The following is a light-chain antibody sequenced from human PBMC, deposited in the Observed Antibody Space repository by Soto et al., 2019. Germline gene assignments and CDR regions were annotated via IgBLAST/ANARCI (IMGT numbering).Light chain of an antibody. J-gene: IGKJ4*01. CDR3: QQYNHYSGLT. Sequence: IQLTQSPSSLSASVGDRVTITGRASQSITRWLAWYQQKPGKAPKLLIYDAYSLESGVPSRFSGSGSGAEFTLTISSLQPDDFATYYCQQYNHYSGLTFGGGTKVDIK. CDR1: QSITRW. V-gene: IGKV1-5*01. CDR2: DAY.